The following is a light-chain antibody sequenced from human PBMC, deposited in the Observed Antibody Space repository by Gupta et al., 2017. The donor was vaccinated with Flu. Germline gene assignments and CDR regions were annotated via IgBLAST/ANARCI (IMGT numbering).Light chain of an antibody. J-gene: IGLJ1*01. CDR3: SSYTSGSTFYV. V-gene: IGLV2-14*01. Sequence: QSALTQPAPVSASPGPPTTISCTGTSGDAGGSDYVSWYQQHPDKAPKLIIYDVTNRPSGVSSRFSGSKSGNTASLTISGLQAEDETDYYCSSYTSGSTFYVFGTGTKVTVL. CDR2: DVT. CDR1: SGDAGGSDY.